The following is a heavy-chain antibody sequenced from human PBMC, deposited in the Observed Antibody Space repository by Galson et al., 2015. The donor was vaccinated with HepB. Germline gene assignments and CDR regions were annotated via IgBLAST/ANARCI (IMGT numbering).Heavy chain of an antibody. V-gene: IGHV2-5*02. CDR2: VYWDDDK. CDR3: AHRLAYNGAWNFGSFDF. CDR1: GFSLTTTQVG. D-gene: IGHD1-7*01. J-gene: IGHJ4*02. Sequence: PALAKPTQTLTLTCTFPGFSLTTTQVGVGWVRQPPGKALEWLALVYWDDDKRYNPSLRNRLTIAKDTSKNQVVLTVTNVDPVDTSTYYCAHRLAYNGAWNFGSFDFWGQGTLVTVSS.